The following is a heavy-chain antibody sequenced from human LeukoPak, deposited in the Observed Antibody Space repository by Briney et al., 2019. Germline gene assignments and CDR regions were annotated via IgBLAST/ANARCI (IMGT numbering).Heavy chain of an antibody. V-gene: IGHV3-21*01. CDR1: GFTFSSHG. D-gene: IGHD6-6*01. CDR2: IIPSGHTT. Sequence: PGGTLRLSCAASGFTFSSHGMNWVRQAPGKGLEWVSGIIPSGHTTYYADSVKGRFTISRDNAKNSLYLQMNSLRAEDTAVYYCARDSMGQLVNYMDVRGKGTTVTVSS. J-gene: IGHJ6*03. CDR3: ARDSMGQLVNYMDV.